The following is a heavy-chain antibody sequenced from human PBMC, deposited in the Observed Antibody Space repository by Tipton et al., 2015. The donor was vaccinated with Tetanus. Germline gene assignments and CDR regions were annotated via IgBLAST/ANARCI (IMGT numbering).Heavy chain of an antibody. J-gene: IGHJ4*02. CDR1: GFTFSSYW. CDR3: AREPVRRSDY. CDR2: IKRDGTEK. Sequence: SLRLSCAASGFTFSSYWMTWIRQVPGKGLEWVANIKRDGTEKNYVDSVKGRFTISRDNAKNLVFLQMNSLRAEDTAVYFCAREPVRRSDYWGQGTLVTVSS. V-gene: IGHV3-7*03.